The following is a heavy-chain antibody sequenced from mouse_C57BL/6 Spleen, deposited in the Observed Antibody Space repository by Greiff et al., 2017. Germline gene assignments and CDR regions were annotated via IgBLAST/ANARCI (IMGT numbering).Heavy chain of an antibody. D-gene: IGHD4-1*01. CDR3: ANLGRGYFDY. CDR1: GYTFPRYW. CDR2: IDPSDSYT. J-gene: IGHJ2*01. V-gene: IGHV1-69*01. Sequence: VQLQQSGAELVMPGASVKLSCKASGYTFPRYWMHWVKQRPGQGLEWIGEIDPSDSYTNYNQKFQGTSTLVVDKSSSTAYMQLSSLTSEDSAVYYCANLGRGYFDYWGQGTTLTVSS.